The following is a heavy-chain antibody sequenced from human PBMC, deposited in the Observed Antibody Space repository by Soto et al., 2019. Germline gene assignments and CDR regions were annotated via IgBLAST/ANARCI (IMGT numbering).Heavy chain of an antibody. CDR1: GYTFTNYT. CDR2: INAADGYT. CDR3: ARIIGVADAFDI. Sequence: QVQLVQSGAEVKEPGASVKVSCMASGYTFTNYTMHWVRQAPGQRLEWMGWINAADGYTKYSQRFQGRVTITRDTSASTAYMGLSSLRSEDTAVYYCARIIGVADAFDIWGQGTMVTVSS. D-gene: IGHD3-16*02. V-gene: IGHV1-3*01. J-gene: IGHJ3*02.